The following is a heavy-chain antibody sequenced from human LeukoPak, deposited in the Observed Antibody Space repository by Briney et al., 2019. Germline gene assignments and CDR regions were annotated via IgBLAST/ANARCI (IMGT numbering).Heavy chain of an antibody. CDR1: GFTFSSYS. V-gene: IGHV3-48*02. CDR2: ITASGTAM. D-gene: IGHD1-26*01. Sequence: GGSLRLSCAASGFTFSSYSMNWVRQAPGKGLEWVSHITASGTAMIYADSVKGRFTISRDNAKNSLYLQMNSLRDEDTAVYYCASSGSYRFDYWGQRTLVTVSS. CDR3: ASSGSYRFDY. J-gene: IGHJ4*02.